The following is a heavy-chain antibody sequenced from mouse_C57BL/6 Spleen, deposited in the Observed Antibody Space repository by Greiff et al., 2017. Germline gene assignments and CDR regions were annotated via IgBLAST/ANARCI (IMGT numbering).Heavy chain of an antibody. Sequence: VQLLQSGAELVKPGASVKLSCKASGYTFTEYTIHWVKQRSGQGLEWIGWFYPGSGSIKYNEKFKDKATLTADKSSSTVYMELNRLTSDDSAVYFCARPEVGWGYFDYWGQGTTLTVSS. V-gene: IGHV1-62-2*01. CDR1: GYTFTEYT. CDR2: FYPGSGSI. J-gene: IGHJ2*01. CDR3: ARPEVGWGYFDY. D-gene: IGHD2-2*01.